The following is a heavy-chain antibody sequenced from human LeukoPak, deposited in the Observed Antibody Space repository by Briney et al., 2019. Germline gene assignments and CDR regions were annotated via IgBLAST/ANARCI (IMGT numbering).Heavy chain of an antibody. CDR3: AREHYDYFWGTYRSYALDI. CDR1: ELIVSNNY. Sequence: TGGSLRLSCAASELIVSNNYMNCVRQARGGGLEWFSVIYSGGTTNYADSVQGRFTISRDSSKNTVYLQMNRLRADDTAVYYCAREHYDYFWGTYRSYALDIWGQGTMVTVSS. V-gene: IGHV3-53*01. J-gene: IGHJ3*02. CDR2: IYSGGTT. D-gene: IGHD3-16*02.